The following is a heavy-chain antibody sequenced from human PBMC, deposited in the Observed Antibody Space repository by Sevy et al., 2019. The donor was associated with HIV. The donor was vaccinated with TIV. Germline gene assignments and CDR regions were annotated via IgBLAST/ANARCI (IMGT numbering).Heavy chain of an antibody. CDR1: GESVSSSY. D-gene: IGHD5-12*01. CDR2: VDHSGGT. J-gene: IGHJ4*02. V-gene: IGHV4-34*01. Sequence: SETLSLTCAVYGESVSSSYWTWIRQPPGGGLDWVGEVDHSGGTSYNPSLKSRATVSLDTSKRQFSLKLNSVTAADTVLYFCARGRSPKRLPLLYSGYDHMTAHFFDYWGQGALVTVSS. CDR3: ARGRSPKRLPLLYSGYDHMTAHFFDY.